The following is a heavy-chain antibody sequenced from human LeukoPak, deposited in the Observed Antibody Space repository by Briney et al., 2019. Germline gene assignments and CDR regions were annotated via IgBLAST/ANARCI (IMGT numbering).Heavy chain of an antibody. CDR3: VRDQPLSGGQGFFDY. J-gene: IGHJ4*02. CDR1: GFTFSTFS. D-gene: IGHD7-27*01. V-gene: IGHV3-48*01. Sequence: GESLKISCAASGFTFSTFSMNWVRQAPGKGPEWVSYISSSSSSVYYADSVKGRFTISRDNAKNSLYLQMNSLRAEDTAVYYCVRDQPLSGGQGFFDYWGQGALVTVSS. CDR2: ISSSSSSV.